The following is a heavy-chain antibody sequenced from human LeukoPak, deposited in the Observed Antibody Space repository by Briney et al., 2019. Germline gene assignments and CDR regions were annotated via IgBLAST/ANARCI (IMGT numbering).Heavy chain of an antibody. J-gene: IGHJ3*02. D-gene: IGHD1-14*01. CDR2: IYTSGST. CDR3: AREALTINPDAFDI. V-gene: IGHV4-4*07. CDR1: GGSINNYY. Sequence: PSETLSLTCTVSGGSINNYYWSWIRQPAGKGLEWIGRIYTSGSTNYNPSLKSRVTMSVDTSKNQFSLKLSSVTAADTAVYYCAREALTINPDAFDIWGQGTMVTVSS.